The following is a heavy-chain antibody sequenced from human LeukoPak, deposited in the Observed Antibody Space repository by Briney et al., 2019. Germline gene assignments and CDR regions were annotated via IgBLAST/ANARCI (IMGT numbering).Heavy chain of an antibody. Sequence: GGSLRLSCTAPGFTFSTDAMSWVRQAPGKGLEWVAVISYDGSNKYYADSVKGRFTISRDNSKNTLYLQMNSLRAEDTAVYYCARSYDFWSGYPDYWGQGTLVTVSS. V-gene: IGHV3-30-3*01. CDR1: GFTFSTDA. D-gene: IGHD3-3*01. CDR2: ISYDGSNK. CDR3: ARSYDFWSGYPDY. J-gene: IGHJ4*02.